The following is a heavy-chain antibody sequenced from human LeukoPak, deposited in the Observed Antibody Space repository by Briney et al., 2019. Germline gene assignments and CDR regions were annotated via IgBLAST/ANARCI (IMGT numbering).Heavy chain of an antibody. V-gene: IGHV4-59*01. D-gene: IGHD6-19*01. CDR3: ARWYSSGWSRQGFDY. CDR2: IYYSGST. CDR1: GGSISSYY. J-gene: IGHJ4*02. Sequence: PSETLSLTCIVSGGSISSYYWSWIRQPPGKGLEWIGYIYYSGSTNYNPSLKSRVTISVDTSKNQFSLKLSSVTAADTAVYYCARWYSSGWSRQGFDYWGQGTLVTVSS.